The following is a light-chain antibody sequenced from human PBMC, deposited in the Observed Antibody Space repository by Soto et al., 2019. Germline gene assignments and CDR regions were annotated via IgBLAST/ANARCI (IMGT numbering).Light chain of an antibody. V-gene: IGLV2-11*01. J-gene: IGLJ2*01. CDR3: SSYTSSSTL. Sequence: QSALTQPRSVSGSPGQSVTISCTGTSSDVGGYNYVSWYQQHPGKAPKLMIYDVSKRPSGVPDRFSGSKSGNTASLTISGLQAEDEADYYCSSYTSSSTLFGGGTKVTVL. CDR1: SSDVGGYNY. CDR2: DVS.